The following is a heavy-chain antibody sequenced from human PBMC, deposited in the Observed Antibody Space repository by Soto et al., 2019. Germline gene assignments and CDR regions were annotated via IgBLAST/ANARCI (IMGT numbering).Heavy chain of an antibody. Sequence: QVQLVQSGAEVKKPGSSVKVSCKASGGTFSSYTISWVRQAPGQGLEWMGRIIPILGIANYAQKFQGRVTITADKSTSTAYMELSSLRSEDTAVYYCARDLGFFGPAAGTMAFDIWGQGTMVTVSS. CDR3: ARDLGFFGPAAGTMAFDI. CDR1: GGTFSSYT. V-gene: IGHV1-69*08. J-gene: IGHJ3*02. CDR2: IIPILGIA. D-gene: IGHD6-13*01.